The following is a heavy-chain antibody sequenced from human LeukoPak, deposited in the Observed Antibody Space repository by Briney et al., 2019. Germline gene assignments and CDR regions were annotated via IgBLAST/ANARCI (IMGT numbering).Heavy chain of an antibody. Sequence: SETLSLTCSVSGGSKSTFYWNWIRQPPGKRLEWIGYMHHSGTTSYNPSLGSRVTMSVDTSKSQFSLKLSSVTAADTAVYYCARGHLDTSGSYSSPFDYWGQGILVTVSS. J-gene: IGHJ4*02. CDR3: ARGHLDTSGSYSSPFDY. CDR1: GGSKSTFY. CDR2: MHHSGTT. V-gene: IGHV4-59*01. D-gene: IGHD3-22*01.